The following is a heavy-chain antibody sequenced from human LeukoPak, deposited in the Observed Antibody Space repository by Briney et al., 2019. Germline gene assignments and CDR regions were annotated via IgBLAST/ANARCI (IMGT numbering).Heavy chain of an antibody. V-gene: IGHV4-59*01. CDR1: DGSISNYY. CDR3: ARDSGLGYCSTTSCSYGLDV. CDR2: IQYSGST. J-gene: IGHJ6*02. D-gene: IGHD2-2*01. Sequence: SETLSLTCSVSDGSISNYYWTWIRQPPGKGLEWIGNIQYSGSTNFNPSLKSRVTVSVDTSKNQVSLKLRSVTAADTAVYYCARDSGLGYCSTTSCSYGLDVWGQATT.